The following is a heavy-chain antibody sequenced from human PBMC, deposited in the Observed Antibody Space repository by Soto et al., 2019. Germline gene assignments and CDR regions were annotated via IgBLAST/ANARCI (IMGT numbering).Heavy chain of an antibody. CDR2: INHSGST. CDR1: GGSFSGYY. Sequence: QVQLQQWGAGLLKPSETLSLTCAVYGGSFSGYYWSWIRQPPGKGLEWIGEINHSGSTNYNPSLKSRVTISVDTSKNQFPLKLSSVTAADTAVYYCARGPPTTTVTDDYYYYGMDVWGQGTTVTVSS. J-gene: IGHJ6*02. V-gene: IGHV4-34*01. CDR3: ARGPPTTTVTDDYYYYGMDV. D-gene: IGHD4-17*01.